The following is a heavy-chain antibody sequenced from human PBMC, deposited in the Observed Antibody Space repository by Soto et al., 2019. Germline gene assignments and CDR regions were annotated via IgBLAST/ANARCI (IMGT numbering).Heavy chain of an antibody. D-gene: IGHD2-2*01. CDR1: GFTFSSYG. Sequence: QVQLVESGGGVVQPGRSLRLSCAASGFTFSSYGMHWVRQAPGKGLEWVAVIWYDGSNKYYADSVKGRFTISRDNSKNTLYLQMTSLRAEDTAVYYCARDGCSSTSCYWDYWGQGTLVTVSS. CDR2: IWYDGSNK. J-gene: IGHJ4*02. V-gene: IGHV3-33*01. CDR3: ARDGCSSTSCYWDY.